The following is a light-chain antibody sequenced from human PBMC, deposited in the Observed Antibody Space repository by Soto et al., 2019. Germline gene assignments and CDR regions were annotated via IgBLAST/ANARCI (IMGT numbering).Light chain of an antibody. CDR2: EVT. V-gene: IGLV2-8*01. CDR1: SSDVGGYDH. CDR3: SSDAGNYNYV. J-gene: IGLJ1*01. Sequence: QSALTQPPSASGSPGQSVTITCTVTSSDVGGYDHVSWYQQHPGKAPKLMIYEVTKRPAGVPDRFSGSKSGNTASLTVSGLQAEDEADYYCSSDAGNYNYVFGTGTKVTVL.